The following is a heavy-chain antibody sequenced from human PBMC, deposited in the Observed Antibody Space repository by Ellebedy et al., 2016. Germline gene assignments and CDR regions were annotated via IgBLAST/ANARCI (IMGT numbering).Heavy chain of an antibody. CDR1: GGSISSGGYY. V-gene: IGHV4-31*03. D-gene: IGHD4-17*01. J-gene: IGHJ3*02. Sequence: SETLSLTCTVSGGSISSGGYYWTWIRQHPGKGLEWIGYIYYSGNTYYNPSLKSRVTTSLDTSKNLFSLKLSSVTAADTAVYYCARYGGTTVTTSWAFDIWGQGTMVTVSS. CDR3: ARYGGTTVTTSWAFDI. CDR2: IYYSGNT.